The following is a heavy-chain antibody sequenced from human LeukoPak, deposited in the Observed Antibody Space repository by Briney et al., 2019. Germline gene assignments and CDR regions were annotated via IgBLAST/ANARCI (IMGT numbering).Heavy chain of an antibody. J-gene: IGHJ4*02. CDR3: ARATHHVHTTMGHFDY. CDR1: GGSFSNYA. D-gene: IGHD5-18*01. V-gene: IGHV1-69*05. Sequence: ASVKVSCKASGGSFSNYAITWVRHAPGQGLEWMGGIIPMFGTINYAQKFQGRVTITTDESTSTAYMELSSLRSDDTAVYYCARATHHVHTTMGHFDYWGQGTLVTVSS. CDR2: IIPMFGTI.